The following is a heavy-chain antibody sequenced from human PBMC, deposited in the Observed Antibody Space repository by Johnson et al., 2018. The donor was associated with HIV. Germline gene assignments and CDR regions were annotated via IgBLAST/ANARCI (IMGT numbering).Heavy chain of an antibody. CDR1: GFTLSSYA. J-gene: IGHJ3*02. CDR2: ISYDGTRK. CDR3: ARDFANKFWSGYSHFDI. D-gene: IGHD3-3*01. V-gene: IGHV3-30*14. Sequence: QVQLVESGGGVVQPGRSLRLSCAASGFTLSSYAMYWVRQAPGKGLEWVAVISYDGTRKHYADSVKGRFTISSDNSKNTLYLQMNSLRAEDTAMYYCARDFANKFWSGYSHFDIWGQGTMVTVSS.